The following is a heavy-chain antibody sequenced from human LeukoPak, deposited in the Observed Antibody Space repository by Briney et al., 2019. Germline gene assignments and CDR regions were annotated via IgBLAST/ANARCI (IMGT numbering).Heavy chain of an antibody. CDR3: ARGLSGSYFPTDAFDI. CDR2: INPNSGGT. V-gene: IGHV1-2*04. J-gene: IGHJ3*02. CDR1: GYTFTSYG. D-gene: IGHD1-26*01. Sequence: ASVKVSCKASGYTFTSYGISWVRQAPGQGLEWMGWINPNSGGTNYAQKFQGWVTMTRDTSISTAYMELSRLRSDDTAVYYCARGLSGSYFPTDAFDIWGQGTMVTVSS.